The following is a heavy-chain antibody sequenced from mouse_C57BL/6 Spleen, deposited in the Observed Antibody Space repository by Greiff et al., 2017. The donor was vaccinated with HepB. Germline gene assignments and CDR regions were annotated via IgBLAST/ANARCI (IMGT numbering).Heavy chain of an antibody. D-gene: IGHD2-3*01. V-gene: IGHV1-64*01. CDR3: ARAGDGYSVSLDY. CDR2: IHPNSGST. CDR1: GYTFTSYW. J-gene: IGHJ2*01. Sequence: QVQLQQPGAELVKPGASVKLSCKASGYTFTSYWMHWVKQRPGQGLEWIGMIHPNSGSTNYNEKFKSKATLTVDKSSSTAYMQLSSLTSEDSAVYYCARAGDGYSVSLDYWGQGPTLTVSS.